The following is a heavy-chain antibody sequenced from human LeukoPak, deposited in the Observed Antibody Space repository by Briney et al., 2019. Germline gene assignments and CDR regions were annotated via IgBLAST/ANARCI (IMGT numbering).Heavy chain of an antibody. V-gene: IGHV3-30-3*01. CDR1: GFTFSSYA. Sequence: PGGSLRLSCAASGFTFSSYAMHWVRQAPGKGLEWVAVISYDGSNKYYADSVKGRFTISRDNSKNTLYLQMNSLRAEDTAVYYCARDPSAGVTTRSRWFDPWGQGTLVTVSS. D-gene: IGHD4-17*01. CDR3: ARDPSAGVTTRSRWFDP. CDR2: ISYDGSNK. J-gene: IGHJ5*02.